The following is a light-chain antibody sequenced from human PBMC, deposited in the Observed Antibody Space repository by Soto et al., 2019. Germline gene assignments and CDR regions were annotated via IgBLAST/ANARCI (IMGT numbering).Light chain of an antibody. CDR3: SSYTTSSTWV. J-gene: IGLJ3*02. Sequence: QSVLTQPPSASGTPGRRVTISCSGSSSNIGSNYVYWYQQLPGTAPKLLIYRNNQRPSGVPDRFSGSKSGTSASLAISGLRSEDETDYYCSSYTTSSTWVFGGGTKLTVL. CDR2: RNN. V-gene: IGLV1-47*01. CDR1: SSNIGSNY.